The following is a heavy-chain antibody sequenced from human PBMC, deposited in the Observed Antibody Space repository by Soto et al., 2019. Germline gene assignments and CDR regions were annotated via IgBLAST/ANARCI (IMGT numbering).Heavy chain of an antibody. CDR2: IDPSDSYT. CDR3: ARHWAVTPDY. Sequence: GESLKISCKGSGYSFTSYWISWVRQMPGKGLEWKGRIDPSDSYTNYSPSFQGHVTISADKSISTAYLQWSSLKASDTAMYYCARHWAVTPDYWGQGTLVTVSS. J-gene: IGHJ4*02. D-gene: IGHD4-4*01. V-gene: IGHV5-10-1*01. CDR1: GYSFTSYW.